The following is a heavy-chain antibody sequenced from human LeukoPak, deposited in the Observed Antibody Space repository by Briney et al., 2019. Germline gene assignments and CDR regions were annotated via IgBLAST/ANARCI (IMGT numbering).Heavy chain of an antibody. Sequence: SETLSLTCTVSGGSISSSSYYWGWIRQPPGKGLEWIGSIYYSGSTYYNPPLKSRVTISVDTSKNQFSLKLSSVTAADTAVYYCARLSLDIDYWGQGTLVTVSS. CDR2: IYYSGST. D-gene: IGHD2/OR15-2a*01. V-gene: IGHV4-39*01. J-gene: IGHJ4*02. CDR3: ARLSLDIDY. CDR1: GGSISSSSYY.